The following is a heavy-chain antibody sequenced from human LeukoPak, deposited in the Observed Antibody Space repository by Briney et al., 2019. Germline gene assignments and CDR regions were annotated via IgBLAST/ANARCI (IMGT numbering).Heavy chain of an antibody. CDR2: ISGSGGST. Sequence: GGSLRLPCAASGFTFSSYAMSWVRQAPGKGLEWVSAISGSGGSTYYADSVKGRFTISRDNSKNTLYLQMNSLRAEDTAVYYCAKDPLYSGSYSDYWGQGTLVTVSS. CDR1: GFTFSSYA. J-gene: IGHJ4*02. V-gene: IGHV3-23*01. D-gene: IGHD1-26*01. CDR3: AKDPLYSGSYSDY.